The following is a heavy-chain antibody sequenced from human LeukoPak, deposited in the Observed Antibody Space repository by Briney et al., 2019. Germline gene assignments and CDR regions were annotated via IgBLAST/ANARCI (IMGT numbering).Heavy chain of an antibody. CDR3: ASGGGVNYYYYYYGMDV. D-gene: IGHD2-8*02. V-gene: IGHV1-8*01. J-gene: IGHJ6*02. CDR1: GYTFTSYD. CDR2: MSPNSGNT. Sequence: ASVKVSCKASGYTFTSYDINWVRQATGQGLEWMGWMSPNSGNTGYAQKFQGRVTMTRNTSISTAYMELSSLRSEDTAVYYCASGGGVNYYYYYYGMDVWGQGTTVTVSS.